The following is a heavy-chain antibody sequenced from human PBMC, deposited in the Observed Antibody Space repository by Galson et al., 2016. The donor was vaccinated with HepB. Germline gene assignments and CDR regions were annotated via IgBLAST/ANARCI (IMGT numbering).Heavy chain of an antibody. V-gene: IGHV3-7*01. J-gene: IGHJ4*02. CDR3: AREVPRRISVAVMGFFDY. CDR2: IKQDGSEK. CDR1: GYPFEKCW. D-gene: IGHD2-15*01. Sequence: SLRLSCAASGYPFEKCWLSWVRQAPGKGLEWVANIKQDGSEKYYGDSVKGRFTISRDNGRNSVYLQMNDLRVDDTARYNCAREVPRRISVAVMGFFDYWGRGALVTVSS.